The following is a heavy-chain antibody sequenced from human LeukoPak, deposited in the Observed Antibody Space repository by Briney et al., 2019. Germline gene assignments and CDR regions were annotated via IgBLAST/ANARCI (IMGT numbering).Heavy chain of an antibody. D-gene: IGHD6-19*01. J-gene: IGHJ6*02. CDR1: GFTFSSYA. Sequence: GGSLRLSCAASGFTFSSYAISWVRPAPGKGLEWVSAIRGSGGSTFYADSVKGRFTISRDNSKNTLYLRMNSLRAEDTAVYYCARPGEYSSGWRPYYYYGMDVWGQGTTVTVSS. V-gene: IGHV3-23*01. CDR3: ARPGEYSSGWRPYYYYGMDV. CDR2: IRGSGGST.